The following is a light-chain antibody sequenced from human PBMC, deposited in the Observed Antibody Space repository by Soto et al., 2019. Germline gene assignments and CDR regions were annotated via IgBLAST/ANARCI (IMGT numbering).Light chain of an antibody. CDR1: QGISSS. Sequence: DIQMTQSPSALSASVGDRVTITCRASQGISSSLAWYQQKPGKVPKLLIYAASTLQSGVPSRFSGSGSETDFTLTISSLQPADVATYYCQKYNSAPLTFGPGTKVDIK. J-gene: IGKJ3*01. CDR3: QKYNSAPLT. V-gene: IGKV1-27*01. CDR2: AAS.